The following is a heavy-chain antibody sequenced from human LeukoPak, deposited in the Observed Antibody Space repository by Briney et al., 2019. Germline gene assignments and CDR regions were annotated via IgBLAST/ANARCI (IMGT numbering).Heavy chain of an antibody. J-gene: IGHJ3*02. D-gene: IGHD3-10*01. CDR2: IYYSGST. CDR3: ARAYYYGSGSYAFNI. Sequence: SETLSLTCTVSGGSISSYYWSWIRQPPGKGLEWIGYIYYSGSTNYNPSLKSRVTISVDTSKSQFSLKLSSVTAADTAVYYCARAYYYGSGSYAFNIWGQGTMVTVSS. V-gene: IGHV4-59*01. CDR1: GGSISSYY.